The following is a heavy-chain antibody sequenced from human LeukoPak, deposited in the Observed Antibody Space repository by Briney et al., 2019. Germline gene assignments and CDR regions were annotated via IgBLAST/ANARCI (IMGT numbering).Heavy chain of an antibody. V-gene: IGHV4-34*01. Sequence: SETLSLTCTVSGGSISSYYWSWIRQPPGKGLEWIGEINHSGSTNYNPSLKSRVTISVDTSKNQFSLKLSSVTAADTAVYYCARGRIQLWLRVSAAFDIWGQGTMVTVSS. CDR2: INHSGST. CDR1: GGSISSYY. CDR3: ARGRIQLWLRVSAAFDI. D-gene: IGHD5-18*01. J-gene: IGHJ3*02.